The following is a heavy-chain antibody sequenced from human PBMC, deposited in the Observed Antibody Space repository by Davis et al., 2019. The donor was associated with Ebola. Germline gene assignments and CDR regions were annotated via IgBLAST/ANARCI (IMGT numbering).Heavy chain of an antibody. V-gene: IGHV3-23*01. Sequence: GESLKISCAASGFTFSSYAMSWVRQAPGKGLEWVLAISGSGGSTYYADSVKGRFTISRDNSKNTLYLQMNSLRAEDTAVYYCAKEEYYYGSGSYSYYFDYWGQGTLVTVSS. CDR3: AKEEYYYGSGSYSYYFDY. CDR2: ISGSGGST. CDR1: GFTFSSYA. J-gene: IGHJ4*02. D-gene: IGHD3-10*01.